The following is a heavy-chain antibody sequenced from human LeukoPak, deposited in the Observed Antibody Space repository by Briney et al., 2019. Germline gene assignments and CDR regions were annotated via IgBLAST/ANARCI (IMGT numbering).Heavy chain of an antibody. CDR1: GFTFSSYG. CDR2: IWYDGSNK. Sequence: PGRSLRLSCAASGFTFSSYGMHWVRQAPGKGLEWVAVIWYDGSNKYYADSVKGRFTTSRDNSKNTLYLQMNSLRAEDTAVYYCAKVAAAGSGYFDYWGQGTLVTVSS. D-gene: IGHD6-13*01. CDR3: AKVAAAGSGYFDY. J-gene: IGHJ4*02. V-gene: IGHV3-33*06.